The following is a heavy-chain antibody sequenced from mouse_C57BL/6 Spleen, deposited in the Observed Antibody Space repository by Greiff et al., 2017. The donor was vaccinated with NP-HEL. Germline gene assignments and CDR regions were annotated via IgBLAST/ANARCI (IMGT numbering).Heavy chain of an antibody. CDR1: GYTFTDYY. J-gene: IGHJ4*01. V-gene: IGHV1-26*01. Sequence: EVQLQQSGPELVKPGASVKISCKASGYTFTDYYMNWVKQSHGKSLEWIGDINPNNGGTSYNQKFKGKATLTVDKSSSTAYMELRSLTSEDSAVYYCAREGGLRGAMDYWGQGTSVTVSS. D-gene: IGHD2-2*01. CDR2: INPNNGGT. CDR3: AREGGLRGAMDY.